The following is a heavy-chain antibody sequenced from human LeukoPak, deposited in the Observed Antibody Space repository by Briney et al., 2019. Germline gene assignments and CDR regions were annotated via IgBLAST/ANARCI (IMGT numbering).Heavy chain of an antibody. Sequence: GGSLRLSCAASGFTFSTYWMTWVRQAPGKGLEWVANIKQDGSEKYYVDSVKGRFTISRDNAKNSLYLQVNSLRAEDTAVYYCARGGISSIAFPVYWGQGTLVTVSS. J-gene: IGHJ4*02. D-gene: IGHD6-6*01. CDR2: IKQDGSEK. V-gene: IGHV3-7*01. CDR1: GFTFSTYW. CDR3: ARGGISSIAFPVY.